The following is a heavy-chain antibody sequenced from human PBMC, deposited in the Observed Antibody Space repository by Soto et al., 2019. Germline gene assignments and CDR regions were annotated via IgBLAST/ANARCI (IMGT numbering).Heavy chain of an antibody. CDR3: ARVTQYPYYYYRDV. J-gene: IGHJ6*03. V-gene: IGHV4-34*01. CDR2: INHRGSN. D-gene: IGHD4-4*01. CDR1: GWSFVGYY. Sequence: QVQLQQWGAGLLKPSETLSLTCAVYGWSFVGYYWSWIRQAPGKGLEWIGEINHRGSNNYNPSLKRRVTISVDTSKKQCSLKLSSVTAADTDVYYCARVTQYPYYYYRDVWGKGTTVTVSS.